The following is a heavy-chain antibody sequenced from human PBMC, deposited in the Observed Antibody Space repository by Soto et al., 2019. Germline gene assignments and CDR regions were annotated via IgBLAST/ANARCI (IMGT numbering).Heavy chain of an antibody. CDR3: ARRYCSSTSCYRGWFDP. CDR1: GGTFSSYA. V-gene: IGHV1-69*01. J-gene: IGHJ5*02. CDR2: IIPIFGTA. D-gene: IGHD2-2*01. Sequence: QVQLVQSGAEVKKPGSSVKVSCKASGGTFSSYAISWVRQAPGQGLEWMGGIIPIFGTANYAQKFQGRVTITADESTSTAYMELISLRSEDTAVYYCARRYCSSTSCYRGWFDPWGQGTLVTVSS.